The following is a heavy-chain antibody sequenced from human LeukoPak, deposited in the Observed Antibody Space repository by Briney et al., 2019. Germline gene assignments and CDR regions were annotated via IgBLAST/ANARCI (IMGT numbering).Heavy chain of an antibody. CDR1: GFTFSDYW. Sequence: GGSLRLSCAASGFTFSDYWMHWARQVPGKGLVWASHLKSDGTNTAYADSVRGRFTISRDNAKNSLYLQMNSLRAEDTAVYYCARESIAVAGAPFDYWGQGTLVTVSS. J-gene: IGHJ4*02. V-gene: IGHV3-74*01. CDR3: ARESIAVAGAPFDY. CDR2: LKSDGTNT. D-gene: IGHD6-19*01.